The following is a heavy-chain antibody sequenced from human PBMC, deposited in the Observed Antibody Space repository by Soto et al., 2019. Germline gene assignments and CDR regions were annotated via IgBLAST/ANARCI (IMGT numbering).Heavy chain of an antibody. CDR2: IYNDGTYS. D-gene: IGHD3-10*01. CDR1: GFIFKMYW. J-gene: IGHJ4*02. Sequence: PCAASGFIFKMYWMHWVRQSPGKGLVWISRIYNDGTYSDYADSVRGRFTISRDNVNDTLYLQMNNLRAEDSGLYYCTRGPRPISTGTGAYWGQGTQVTVSS. CDR3: TRGPRPISTGTGAY. V-gene: IGHV3-74*01.